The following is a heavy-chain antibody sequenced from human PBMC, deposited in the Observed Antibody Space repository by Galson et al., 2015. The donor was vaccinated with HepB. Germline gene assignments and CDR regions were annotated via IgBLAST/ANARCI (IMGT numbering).Heavy chain of an antibody. D-gene: IGHD3-22*01. J-gene: IGHJ3*02. CDR2: IRSKANSYAT. Sequence: SLRLSCAASGFTFSGSAMHWVRQASGKGLEWVGRIRSKANSYATAYAASVKGRFTISRDDSKNTAYLQMNSLKTEDTAVYYCTRPQYYDSSGYYYAFDIWGQGTMVTVSS. CDR3: TRPQYYDSSGYYYAFDI. CDR1: GFTFSGSA. V-gene: IGHV3-73*01.